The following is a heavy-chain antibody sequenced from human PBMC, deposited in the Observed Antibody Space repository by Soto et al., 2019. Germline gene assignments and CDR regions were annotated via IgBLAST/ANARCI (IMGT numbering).Heavy chain of an antibody. CDR1: GYTFTSYG. CDR2: ISAYNGNT. V-gene: IGHV1-18*04. D-gene: IGHD2-2*01. CDR3: ARVHCSSTSCYPIDY. Sequence: VASVKVSCKASGYTFTSYGISWVRQAPGQGLEWMGWISAYNGNTNYAQKLQGRVTMTTDTSTSTAYMELRSLRSDDTAVYYCARVHCSSTSCYPIDYWGQGTLVTVSS. J-gene: IGHJ4*02.